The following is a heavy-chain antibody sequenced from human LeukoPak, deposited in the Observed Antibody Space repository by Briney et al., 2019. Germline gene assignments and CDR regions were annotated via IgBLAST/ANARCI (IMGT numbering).Heavy chain of an antibody. Sequence: SVKVSCKASGGTFSSYAISWVRQAPGQGLEWMGGIIPIFGTANYAQKFQGRVTITADKSTSTAYMELSSLRSEDTAVYYCASLHTVWFGESGWGQGTLVTVSS. J-gene: IGHJ4*02. CDR3: ASLHTVWFGESG. CDR2: IIPIFGTA. CDR1: GGTFSSYA. D-gene: IGHD3-10*01. V-gene: IGHV1-69*06.